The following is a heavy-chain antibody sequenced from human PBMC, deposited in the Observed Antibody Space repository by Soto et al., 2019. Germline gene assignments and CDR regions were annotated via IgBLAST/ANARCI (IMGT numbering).Heavy chain of an antibody. D-gene: IGHD3-10*02. J-gene: IGHJ6*02. CDR2: INPNSGGT. Sequence: GASVKVSCKASGHTFTGYYMHWVRQAPGQGLEWMGWINPNSGGTNYAQKFQGRVTMTRNTSISTAYMELSSLRSEDTAVYYCARGLFGYYYYGMDVWGQGTTVTVSS. CDR1: GHTFTGYY. CDR3: ARGLFGYYYYGMDV. V-gene: IGHV1-2*02.